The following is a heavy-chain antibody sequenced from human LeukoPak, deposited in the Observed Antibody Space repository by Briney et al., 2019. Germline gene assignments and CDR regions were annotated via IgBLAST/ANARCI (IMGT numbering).Heavy chain of an antibody. V-gene: IGHV3-23*01. D-gene: IGHD3-10*01. Sequence: PGGSLRLSCAASGFTFSSHGMSWVRQAPGKGLEWVSPFSGSGDNTYYADSVKGRFTISRDNSKNTLYLQMNSLRAEDTAVYYCAKVTYGSGTYGAFDYWGQGTLVTVSS. CDR2: FSGSGDNT. CDR3: AKVTYGSGTYGAFDY. J-gene: IGHJ4*02. CDR1: GFTFSSHG.